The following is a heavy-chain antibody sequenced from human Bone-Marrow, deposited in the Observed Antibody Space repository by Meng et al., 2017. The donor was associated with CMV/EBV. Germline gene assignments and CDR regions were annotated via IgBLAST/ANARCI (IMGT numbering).Heavy chain of an antibody. Sequence: SVKVSYKASGGTFSSYTISWVRQAPGQGLDWMGRIIPILGIANYAQKFQGRVTITADKSTSTAYMELSSLRSEDTAVYYCARDRYCSSTSCYFLYYYGMDVWGQGTTVTVSS. CDR1: GGTFSSYT. CDR2: IIPILGIA. J-gene: IGHJ6*02. CDR3: ARDRYCSSTSCYFLYYYGMDV. V-gene: IGHV1-69*04. D-gene: IGHD2-2*01.